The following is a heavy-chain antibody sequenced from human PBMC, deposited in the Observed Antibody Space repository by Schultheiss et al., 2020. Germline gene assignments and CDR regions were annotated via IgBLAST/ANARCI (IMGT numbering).Heavy chain of an antibody. Sequence: GESLKISCAASGFTFSNAWMSWVRQAPGKGLEWVGRIKSKTDGGTTDYAAPVKGRFTISRDDSKNTLYLQMNSLKTEDTAVYYCTTDHSGQRLLIWGQGTRVTVSS. CDR1: GFTFSNAW. CDR2: IKSKTDGGTT. D-gene: IGHD5-12*01. CDR3: TTDHSGQRLLI. V-gene: IGHV3-15*01. J-gene: IGHJ4*02.